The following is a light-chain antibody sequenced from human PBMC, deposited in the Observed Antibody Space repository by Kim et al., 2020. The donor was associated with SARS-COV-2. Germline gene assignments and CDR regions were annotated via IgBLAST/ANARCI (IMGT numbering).Light chain of an antibody. Sequence: PASISCRSSQSLVYSDRNIYLNWFHQRPDQSPRRVIYMVSHRDTGVPDRFSGSVSGTDFTLQISRVEAVDVWVYYCMQGTHSPFTFVPGTKVDIK. V-gene: IGKV2-30*01. CDR1: QSLVYSDRNIY. J-gene: IGKJ3*01. CDR2: MVS. CDR3: MQGTHSPFT.